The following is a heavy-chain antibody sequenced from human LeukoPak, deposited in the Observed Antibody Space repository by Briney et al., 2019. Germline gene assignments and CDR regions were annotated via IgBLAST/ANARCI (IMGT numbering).Heavy chain of an antibody. CDR1: GFTFSSYA. Sequence: QAGGSLRLSCAASGFTFSSYAMSWVRQAPGKGLEWVSAISGSGGSTYYADSVKGRFTISRDNAKNSLYLQMNSLRAEDTAVYYCASIAPKWELPRWYFDYWGQGTLVTVSS. CDR3: ASIAPKWELPRWYFDY. D-gene: IGHD1-26*01. CDR2: ISGSGGST. V-gene: IGHV3-23*01. J-gene: IGHJ4*02.